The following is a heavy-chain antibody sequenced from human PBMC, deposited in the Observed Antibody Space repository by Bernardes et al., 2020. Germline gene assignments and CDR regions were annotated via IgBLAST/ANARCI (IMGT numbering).Heavy chain of an antibody. CDR1: GGSFSGYY. D-gene: IGHD4-4*01. J-gene: IGHJ4*02. CDR2: INHSGST. V-gene: IGHV4-34*01. Sequence: ETLSLTCAVYGGSFSGYYWSWIRQPPGKGLEWIGEINHSGSTNYNPSLKSRVTISVDTSKNQFSLKLSSVTAADTAVYYCARDLMTTGIDYWGQGTLVTV. CDR3: ARDLMTTGIDY.